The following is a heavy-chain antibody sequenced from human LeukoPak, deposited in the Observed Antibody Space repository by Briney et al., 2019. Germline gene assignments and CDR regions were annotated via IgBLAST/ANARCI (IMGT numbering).Heavy chain of an antibody. CDR1: GGSISSGSYF. J-gene: IGHJ6*02. V-gene: IGHV4-61*02. CDR2: IYTSGTT. D-gene: IGHD6-13*01. CDR3: ARDLSGYSSSWYNYYYGMDV. Sequence: SKTLSLTRTVSGGSISSGSYFWSWIRQPAGKGLEWIGRIYTSGTTNYNPSLKSRVTISVDTSKNQFSLKLSSVTAADTAVYYCARDLSGYSSSWYNYYYGMDVWGQGTTVTVSS.